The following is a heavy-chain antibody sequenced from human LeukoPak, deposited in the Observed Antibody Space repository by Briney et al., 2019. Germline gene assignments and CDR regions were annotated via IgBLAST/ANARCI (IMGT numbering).Heavy chain of an antibody. J-gene: IGHJ3*02. V-gene: IGHV4-38-2*01. CDR3: ARVGGSYYMGDAFDI. CDR2: TYHSGST. CDR1: GYSISSGYY. D-gene: IGHD1-26*01. Sequence: PSETLSLTCAVSGYSISSGYYWGWIRQPPGKGLEWIGSTYHSGSTYYNPSLKSRVTISVDTSKNQFSLKLSSVTAADTAVYYCARVGGSYYMGDAFDIWGQGTMVTVSS.